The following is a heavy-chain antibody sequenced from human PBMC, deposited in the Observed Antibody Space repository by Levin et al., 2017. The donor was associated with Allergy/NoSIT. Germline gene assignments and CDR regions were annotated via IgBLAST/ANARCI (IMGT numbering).Heavy chain of an antibody. J-gene: IGHJ2*01. Sequence: AASVKVSCKASGYTFTGYYMHWVRQAPGQGLEWMGRINPNSGGTNYAQTFQGRVTMTRDTSISTAYLELSRLRSDDTAVYYCARVPLAGSSWTDWYFDLWGRGTLVTVSS. CDR3: ARVPLAGSSWTDWYFDL. D-gene: IGHD6-13*01. CDR1: GYTFTGYY. CDR2: INPNSGGT. V-gene: IGHV1-2*06.